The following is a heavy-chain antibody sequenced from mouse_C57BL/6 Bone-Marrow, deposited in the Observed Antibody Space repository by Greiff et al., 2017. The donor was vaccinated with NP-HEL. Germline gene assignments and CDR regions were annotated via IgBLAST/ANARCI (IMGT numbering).Heavy chain of an antibody. CDR2: IYPGDGDT. CDR3: ARSGSNPWFAY. V-gene: IGHV1-82*01. D-gene: IGHD2-5*01. J-gene: IGHJ3*01. CDR1: GYAFSSSW. Sequence: QVQLKESGPELVKPGASVKISCKASGYAFSSSWMNWVKQRPGKGLEWIGRIYPGDGDTNYNGKFKGKATLTADKSSSTAYMQLSSLTSEDSAVYFCARSGSNPWFAYWGQGTLVTVSA.